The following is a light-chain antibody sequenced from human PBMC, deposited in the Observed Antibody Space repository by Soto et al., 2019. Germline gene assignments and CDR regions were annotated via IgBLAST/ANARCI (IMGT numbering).Light chain of an antibody. CDR3: QQRRDWPLT. V-gene: IGKV3-11*01. CDR1: QSVSSY. CDR2: DAS. Sequence: EIVLTQSPATLSLSPGERATLSCRASQSVSSYLAWYQQKLGQAPRLLISDASNRATGIPARFSGSGSGTDFTLTVSSLEPEDFAVYYCQQRRDWPLTFGGGTKVEI. J-gene: IGKJ4*01.